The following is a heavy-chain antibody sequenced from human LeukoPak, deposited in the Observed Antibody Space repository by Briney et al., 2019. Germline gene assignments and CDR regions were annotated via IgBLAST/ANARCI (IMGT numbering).Heavy chain of an antibody. Sequence: GGSLRLSCAASGFTFSTYWMHWVRQAPGKGLVWVSRISSDGSNTNYADSVKGRFTISRENAKNTLYLQMNSLRAGDTAVYYCVREGVSSSWNNWYFDLWGRGTLVTVSS. CDR1: GFTFSTYW. CDR2: ISSDGSNT. J-gene: IGHJ2*01. CDR3: VREGVSSSWNNWYFDL. V-gene: IGHV3-74*01. D-gene: IGHD6-13*01.